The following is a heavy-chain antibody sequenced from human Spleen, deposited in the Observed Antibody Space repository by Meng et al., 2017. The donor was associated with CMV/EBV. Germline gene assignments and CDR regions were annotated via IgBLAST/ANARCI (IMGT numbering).Heavy chain of an antibody. CDR3: AIDLRKCITNTCYTSLGY. V-gene: IGHV3-20*04. D-gene: IGHD2-2*02. CDR2: INWNGGST. J-gene: IGHJ4*02. Sequence: GGSLRLSCVAAGFTFDDYGMSWVRQAPGKGLEWVSGINWNGGSTGYAESVKDRFTISRDNAKNSLYLQMNSLRAEDTALYYCAIDLRKCITNTCYTSLGYWGQGTLVTVSS. CDR1: GFTFDDYG.